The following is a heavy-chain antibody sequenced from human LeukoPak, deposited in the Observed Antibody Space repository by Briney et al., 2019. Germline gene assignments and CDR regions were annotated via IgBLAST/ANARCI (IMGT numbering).Heavy chain of an antibody. Sequence: GASVKVSCKASGGTFISYAISWVRQAPGQGREWMGGIIPIFGTSTYAQKFQGRVTITTDESTSTAYMELSSLRSEDTAVYYCARGWIQLWRFDYWGQGTLVTVSS. D-gene: IGHD5-18*01. CDR2: IIPIFGTS. CDR1: GGTFISYA. CDR3: ARGWIQLWRFDY. V-gene: IGHV1-69*05. J-gene: IGHJ4*02.